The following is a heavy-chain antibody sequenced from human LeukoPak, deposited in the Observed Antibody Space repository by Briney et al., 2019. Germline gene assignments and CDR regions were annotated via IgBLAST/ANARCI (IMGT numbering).Heavy chain of an antibody. CDR2: IKQDGSEK. CDR3: ARGVPTGIDYFDY. Sequence: GGSLRLSCAASGFTFSSYWMSWVRQAPGKGLEWVANIKQDGSEKYYVDSVKGRFTISRDNARNSLYLQMNSLRAEDTAVYYCARGVPTGIDYFDYWGQGTLVTVSS. J-gene: IGHJ4*02. CDR1: GFTFSSYW. V-gene: IGHV3-7*01. D-gene: IGHD1-1*01.